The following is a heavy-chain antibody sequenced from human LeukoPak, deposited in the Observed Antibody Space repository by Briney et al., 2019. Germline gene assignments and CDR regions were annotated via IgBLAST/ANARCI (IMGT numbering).Heavy chain of an antibody. D-gene: IGHD2/OR15-2a*01. CDR2: IYYSGST. CDR1: GGSISGGSYY. CDR3: ARGEYGLFDY. J-gene: IGHJ4*02. V-gene: IGHV4-61*03. Sequence: SQTLSLTCTVSGGSISGGSYYWSWIRQPPGKGLEWIGFIYYSGSTKYNLSLKSRATISVDTSKNHLSPKLSSVTAADTAVYYCARGEYGLFDYWGQGTLVTVSS.